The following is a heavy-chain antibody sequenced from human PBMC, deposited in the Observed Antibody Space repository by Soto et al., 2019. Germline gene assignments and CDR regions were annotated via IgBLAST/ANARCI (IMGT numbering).Heavy chain of an antibody. CDR2: INAGNGNT. V-gene: IGHV1-3*01. CDR1: GYTFTSYA. J-gene: IGHJ3*02. Sequence: GASVKVSCKASGYTFTSYAMHWVRQAPGQRLEWMGWINAGNGNTKYSQKFQGRVTITRDTSASTAYMELSSLRSEDTAVYYCTNLMVRGVIGDAFDIWGQGTMVTVSS. D-gene: IGHD3-10*01. CDR3: TNLMVRGVIGDAFDI.